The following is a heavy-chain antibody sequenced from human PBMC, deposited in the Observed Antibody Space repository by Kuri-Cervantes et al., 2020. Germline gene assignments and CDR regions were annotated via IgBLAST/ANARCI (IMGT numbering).Heavy chain of an antibody. Sequence: GSLRLSCAVYGGSFSGYYWSWIRQPPGKGLEWIGEINHSGSTNYNPSLKSRVTISLDTSKNQFSLRLTSVTAADTAVYYCARDSHDGGGYYSVGWFDPWGQGTLVTVSS. CDR2: INHSGST. D-gene: IGHD3-22*01. CDR3: ARDSHDGGGYYSVGWFDP. J-gene: IGHJ5*02. CDR1: GGSFSGYY. V-gene: IGHV4-34*01.